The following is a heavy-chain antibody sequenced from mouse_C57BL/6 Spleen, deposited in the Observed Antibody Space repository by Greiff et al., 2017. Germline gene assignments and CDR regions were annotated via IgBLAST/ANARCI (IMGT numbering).Heavy chain of an antibody. J-gene: IGHJ4*01. CDR3: ARERTGMDY. V-gene: IGHV3-6*01. CDR1: GYSITSGYY. CDR2: ISYDGSN. D-gene: IGHD4-1*01. Sequence: VQLQQSGPGLVKPSQSLSLTCSVTGYSITSGYYWNWIRQFPGNKLEWMGYISYDGSNNYNPSLKNRISITRDTSKNQFFLKLNSVTTEDTATYYCARERTGMDYWGQGTSVTVSS.